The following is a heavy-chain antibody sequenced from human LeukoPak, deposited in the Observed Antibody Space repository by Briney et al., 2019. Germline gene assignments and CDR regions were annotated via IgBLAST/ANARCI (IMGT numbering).Heavy chain of an antibody. CDR1: GGSISSGSYY. CDR2: IYTSGST. CDR3: ALGYTTNWFDP. V-gene: IGHV4-61*02. Sequence: SQTLSLTCTVSGGSISSGSYYWSWIRQPAGKGLEWIGRIYTSGSTNYNPSLKSRVTISVDTSKNQFSLKLSSVTAADTAVYYCALGYTTNWFDPWGQGTLVTVSS. D-gene: IGHD5-18*01. J-gene: IGHJ5*02.